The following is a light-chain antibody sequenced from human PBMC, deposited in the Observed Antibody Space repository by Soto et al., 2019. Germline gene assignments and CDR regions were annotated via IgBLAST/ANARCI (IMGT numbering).Light chain of an antibody. Sequence: DITLTQSPSTLSESLGDRVTITCRASQSLNNDLAWYQQKPGKAPNLLIYDASTLEREVPSRFSGTGSGTEFTLAINSLQPDDFATYYCQQYHRSSITLGQGTRLEIK. J-gene: IGKJ5*01. V-gene: IGKV1-5*01. CDR3: QQYHRSSIT. CDR2: DAS. CDR1: QSLNND.